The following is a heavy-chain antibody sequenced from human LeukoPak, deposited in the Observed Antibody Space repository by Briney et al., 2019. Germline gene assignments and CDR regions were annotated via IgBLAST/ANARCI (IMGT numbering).Heavy chain of an antibody. J-gene: IGHJ4*02. D-gene: IGHD6-19*01. Sequence: ASVKVSCKASGYTFTGYYIHWVRQAPGQGLEWMGWINPNSGVTHYPQKFQGRVTMTRDTSIRTAYMEVSSLRSDDTAVYYCARGQQWLEAFDYWGLGTLVTVSS. CDR3: ARGQQWLEAFDY. V-gene: IGHV1-2*02. CDR1: GYTFTGYY. CDR2: INPNSGVT.